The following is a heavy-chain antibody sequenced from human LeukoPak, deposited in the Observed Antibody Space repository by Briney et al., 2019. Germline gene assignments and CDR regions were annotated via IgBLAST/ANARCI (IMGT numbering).Heavy chain of an antibody. Sequence: GGSLRLSCAASGFTFSSYGMSWVRQAPGKGLEWVSSINSGGGTTYYADSVRGRFTISRDNSKNTVYLQMNSLRAEDTAIYYCAKSPIRNYAAAKTDYWGQGTLVTVSS. CDR3: AKSPIRNYAAAKTDY. D-gene: IGHD1-7*01. CDR1: GFTFSSYG. J-gene: IGHJ4*02. CDR2: INSGGGTT. V-gene: IGHV3-23*01.